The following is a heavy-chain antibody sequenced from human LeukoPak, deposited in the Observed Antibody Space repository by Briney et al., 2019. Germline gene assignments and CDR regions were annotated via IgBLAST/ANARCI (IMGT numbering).Heavy chain of an antibody. Sequence: PGGSPRLSCAASGFTFSSYAMSWVRQAPGKGLEWVSAISGSGGSTYYADSVKGRFTISRDNSKNTLYLQMNSLRAEDTAVYYCAKVPYSSGWYSNWFDPWGQGTLVTVSS. CDR2: ISGSGGST. CDR3: AKVPYSSGWYSNWFDP. D-gene: IGHD6-19*01. CDR1: GFTFSSYA. J-gene: IGHJ5*02. V-gene: IGHV3-23*01.